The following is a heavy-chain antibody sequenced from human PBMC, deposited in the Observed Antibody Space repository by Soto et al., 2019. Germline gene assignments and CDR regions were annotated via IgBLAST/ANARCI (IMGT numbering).Heavy chain of an antibody. D-gene: IGHD1-7*01. CDR2: MNPNSGNT. CDR3: ARVVAGTKSYCYYYMDL. Sequence: ASVKVSCKASGYTFTSYDINWVRQATGQGLEWMGWMNPNSGNTGYAQKFQGRVTMTRTTSISAAYMELSSLTSEDTAVYYCARVVAGTKSYCYYYMDLWGKGTTVTVSS. J-gene: IGHJ6*03. V-gene: IGHV1-8*02. CDR1: GYTFTSYD.